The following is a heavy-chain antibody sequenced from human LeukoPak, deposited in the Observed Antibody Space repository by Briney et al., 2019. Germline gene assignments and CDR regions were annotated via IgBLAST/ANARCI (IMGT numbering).Heavy chain of an antibody. D-gene: IGHD2-15*01. Sequence: GGSLRLSCAASGFTFSSYAMSWFRQAPGKGLEWVSAISGSGGSTYYAESVKGRFTISRDNSKNTLYLQMHSLRAEDTAVYYCAKDQWRYCSGGSCYHFDYWGQGTLVTVSS. CDR1: GFTFSSYA. CDR3: AKDQWRYCSGGSCYHFDY. CDR2: ISGSGGST. V-gene: IGHV3-23*01. J-gene: IGHJ4*02.